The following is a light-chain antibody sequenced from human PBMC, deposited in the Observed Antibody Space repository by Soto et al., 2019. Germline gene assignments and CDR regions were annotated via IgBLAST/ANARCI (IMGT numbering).Light chain of an antibody. CDR1: QSIRNY. CDR3: QQTDSTPQT. CDR2: AAS. Sequence: DIQMTQSPSSLSASVGDRVTISCRASQSIRNYVSWYQQKPGTAPKLLIRAASTLQSGVPSXXSGSGSGTDFTLTISSLQIEDFATYSCQQTDSTPQTFGQGTNVEI. J-gene: IGKJ1*01. V-gene: IGKV1-39*01.